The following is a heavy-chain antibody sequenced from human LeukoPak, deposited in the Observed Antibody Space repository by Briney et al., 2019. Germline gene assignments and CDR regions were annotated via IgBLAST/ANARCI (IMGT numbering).Heavy chain of an antibody. D-gene: IGHD6-13*01. CDR1: GFTFDDYA. V-gene: IGHV3-9*01. CDR2: LSWSSGSI. J-gene: IGHJ4*02. Sequence: GRSLRLSCAASGFTFDDYAMHWVRQAPGKALEWVSGLSWSSGSIGYADSVKGRFTISRDSAKNSLYLQMNSLRAEDTALYYCAKDVGYSSYYFDYWGQGTLVTVSS. CDR3: AKDVGYSSYYFDY.